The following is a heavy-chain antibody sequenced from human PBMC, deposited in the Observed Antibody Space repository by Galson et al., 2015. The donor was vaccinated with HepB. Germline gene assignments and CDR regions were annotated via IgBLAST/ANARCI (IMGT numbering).Heavy chain of an antibody. CDR3: TRGLGYCGSGSCYSAYFDY. J-gene: IGHJ4*02. V-gene: IGHV1-18*04. Sequence: SVKVSCKASGYSISSYGISWVRQAPGQGLEWMGWLSTYKGHTKYAQKLQGRVTMTTDTSTRTVYMELRSLRSDDTAVYYCTRGLGYCGSGSCYSAYFDYWGQGTLVTVSS. CDR2: LSTYKGHT. D-gene: IGHD2-15*01. CDR1: GYSISSYG.